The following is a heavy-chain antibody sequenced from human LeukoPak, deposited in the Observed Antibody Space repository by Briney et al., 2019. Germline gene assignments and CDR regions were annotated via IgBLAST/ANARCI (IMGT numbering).Heavy chain of an antibody. CDR2: ISSSSSYI. D-gene: IGHD3-22*01. CDR3: ARVYPLYYDSSAYDY. J-gene: IGHJ4*02. V-gene: IGHV3-21*01. Sequence: PGGSLRLSCAASGFTFSTYSMNWVRQAPGKGLEWVSSISSSSSYIYYADSVKGRFTISRDNAKNSLYLQMNSLRAEDTAVYYCARVYPLYYDSSAYDYWGQGTLVTVSS. CDR1: GFTFSTYS.